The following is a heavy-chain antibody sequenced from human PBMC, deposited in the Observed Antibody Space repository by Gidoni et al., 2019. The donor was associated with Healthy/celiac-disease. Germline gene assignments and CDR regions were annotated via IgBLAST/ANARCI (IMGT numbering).Heavy chain of an antibody. Sequence: QVQLVRPGDEGQQQAAKAQVYCKASGYTVTSYYMHWVRQATGQGLEWMGIINPSGGSTSYAQKFQGRVTMTRDTSTSTVYMELSSLRSEDTAVYYCARAGSYYGYYFDYWGQGTLVTVSS. CDR1: GYTVTSYY. CDR3: ARAGSYYGYYFDY. V-gene: IGHV1-46*03. D-gene: IGHD1-26*01. CDR2: INPSGGST. J-gene: IGHJ4*02.